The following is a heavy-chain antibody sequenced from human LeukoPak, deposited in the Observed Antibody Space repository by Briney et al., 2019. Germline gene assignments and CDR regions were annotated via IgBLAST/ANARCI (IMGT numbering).Heavy chain of an antibody. CDR2: ISERSSYI. Sequence: PGGSLRLSCAASGFTFSSYSVNWVRQAPGKGLEWVSSISERSSYIYYADSMKGRFTISRDNAKNSLYLQMNRLRAEDTAVYYCARSTRRQNDAFDIWGQGTVVTVYS. J-gene: IGHJ3*02. V-gene: IGHV3-21*01. CDR1: GFTFSSYS. CDR3: ARSTRRQNDAFDI.